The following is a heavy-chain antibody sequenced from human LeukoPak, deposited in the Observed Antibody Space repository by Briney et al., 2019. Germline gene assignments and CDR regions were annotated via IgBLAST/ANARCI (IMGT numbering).Heavy chain of an antibody. CDR3: ARAGGYSYGGTGGDFDY. CDR1: GGSISSGGYY. J-gene: IGHJ4*02. Sequence: SETLSLTCTVSGGSISSGGYYWSWIRQPPGKGLEWIGYIYHSGSTYYNPSLKSRATISVDRSKNQFSLKLSSVTAADTAVYYCARAGGYSYGGTGGDFDYWGQGTLVTVSS. CDR2: IYHSGST. V-gene: IGHV4-30-2*01. D-gene: IGHD5-18*01.